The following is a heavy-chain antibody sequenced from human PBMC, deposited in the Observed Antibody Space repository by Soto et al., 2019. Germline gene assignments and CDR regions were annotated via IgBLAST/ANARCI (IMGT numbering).Heavy chain of an antibody. CDR2: ISGSGGST. CDR3: AKDPKSFYCSSTSCLFDY. CDR1: GFTFSSYA. J-gene: IGHJ4*02. Sequence: GGSLRLSCAASGFTFSSYAMSWVRQAPGKGLEWVSAISGSGGSTYYADSVKGRFTISRDNSKNTLYLQMNSLRAEDTAVYYCAKDPKSFYCSSTSCLFDYWGQGTLVTSPQ. D-gene: IGHD2-2*01. V-gene: IGHV3-23*01.